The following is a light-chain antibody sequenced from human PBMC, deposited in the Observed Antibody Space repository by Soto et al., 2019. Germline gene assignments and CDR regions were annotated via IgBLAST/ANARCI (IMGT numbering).Light chain of an antibody. Sequence: EIELTQSPGTLSLSPGERATLSCRASQSVRSSYLAWYQQKPGQAPRLLIYGASSRATDIPDTFSGSGSGTDFTLTISRLEPEDFAVYYCQQYGSSPYTFGQGTKLEIK. V-gene: IGKV3-20*01. CDR1: QSVRSSY. CDR3: QQYGSSPYT. CDR2: GAS. J-gene: IGKJ2*01.